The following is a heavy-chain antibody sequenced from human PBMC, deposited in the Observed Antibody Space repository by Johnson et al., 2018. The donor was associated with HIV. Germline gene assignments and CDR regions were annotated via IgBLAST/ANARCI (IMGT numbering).Heavy chain of an antibody. CDR3: ARGGDRSGWMYAFDI. J-gene: IGHJ3*02. CDR1: GFTFSSYA. D-gene: IGHD6-19*01. CDR2: IWYDGSNK. V-gene: IGHV3-33*08. Sequence: QMLLVESGGGVVQPGRSLRLSCAASGFTFSSYAMHWVRQAPGKGLEWVAVIWYDGSNKYYADSVKGRFTIYRDNSKNTLYLQMNSLRAEDTAVYYCARGGDRSGWMYAFDIWGQGTMVTVSS.